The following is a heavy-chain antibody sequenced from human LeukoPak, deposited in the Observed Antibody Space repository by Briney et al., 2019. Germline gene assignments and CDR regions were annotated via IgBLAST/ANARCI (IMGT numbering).Heavy chain of an antibody. Sequence: GASVKVSCKASGYTFTSYDINWVRQATGQGLEWMGWVNPNSGNTGYAQKFQGRVTMTRNTSISTAYMELSSLRSEDTAVYYCARGHSICGGDCYDYWGQGTLVTVSS. V-gene: IGHV1-8*01. CDR2: VNPNSGNT. CDR1: GYTFTSYD. J-gene: IGHJ4*02. D-gene: IGHD2-21*01. CDR3: ARGHSICGGDCYDY.